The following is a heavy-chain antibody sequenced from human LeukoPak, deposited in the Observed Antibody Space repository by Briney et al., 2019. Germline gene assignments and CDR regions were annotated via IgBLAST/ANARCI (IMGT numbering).Heavy chain of an antibody. CDR2: INHSGST. CDR3: ARLGYGDYVYY. V-gene: IGHV4-34*01. D-gene: IGHD4-17*01. CDR1: GGSFSGYY. J-gene: IGHJ4*02. Sequence: KASETLSLTCAVYGGSFSGYYWSWIRQPPGKGLEWIGEINHSGSTNYNPSLKSRVTISVDTSKNQFSLKLSSVTAADTAVYYCARLGYGDYVYYWGQGTLVTVSS.